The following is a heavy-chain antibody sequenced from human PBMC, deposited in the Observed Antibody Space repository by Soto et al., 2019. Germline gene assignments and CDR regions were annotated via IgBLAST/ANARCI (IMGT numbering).Heavy chain of an antibody. Sequence: EVQLVECGGGLVQPGESLRLSCAASGLTFRSYWMHWVRQAPGKGLVWVSRINTDGSVAMYVDSVKGRFTISRDNAKNTLYLHMNSLRAEDTAVYYCVRDMQLWRLDSWGLGTLVTVSS. CDR3: VRDMQLWRLDS. CDR2: INTDGSVA. D-gene: IGHD2-21*01. V-gene: IGHV3-74*03. CDR1: GLTFRSYW. J-gene: IGHJ4*02.